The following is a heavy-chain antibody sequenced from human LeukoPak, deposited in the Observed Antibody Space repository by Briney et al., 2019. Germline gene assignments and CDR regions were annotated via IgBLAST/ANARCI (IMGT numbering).Heavy chain of an antibody. D-gene: IGHD3-22*01. CDR3: ARGSGYYDSSGYCGY. J-gene: IGHJ4*02. CDR2: ISIDGSST. V-gene: IGHV3-74*01. Sequence: EGSLRLSCAASGFTFSGFWMHWVRQAPGKGLVWLSRISIDGSSTNYADSVKGRFTISRDNAKNTVFLQMNSLRAEDTAVYYCARGSGYYDSSGYCGYWGQGTLVTVSS. CDR1: GFTFSGFW.